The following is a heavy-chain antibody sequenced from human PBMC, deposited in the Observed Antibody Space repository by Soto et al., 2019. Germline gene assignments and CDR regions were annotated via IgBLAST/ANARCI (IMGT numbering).Heavy chain of an antibody. V-gene: IGHV3-23*01. J-gene: IGHJ4*02. CDR2: ISGGGGST. D-gene: IGHD4-17*01. CDR3: ATTVTTVDY. Sequence: GGSLRLSCAASGFTFNNNAMNWVRQAPGKGLEWVSVISGGGGSTYYADSVKGRFTISRDNSKNTLYLQMNSLRAEDTAVYYCATTVTTVDYWGQGTLVTVSS. CDR1: GFTFNNNA.